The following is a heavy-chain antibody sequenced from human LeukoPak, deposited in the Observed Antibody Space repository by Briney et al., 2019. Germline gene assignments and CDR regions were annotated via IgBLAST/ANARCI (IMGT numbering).Heavy chain of an antibody. CDR3: ARSTIFGVVITYFDY. Sequence: ASVKVSCKASGYTFTSYYMHWVRQAPGQGLEWMGIINPSGGSTSYAQKFQGRVTMTRGTSTSTDYMELSSLRSEDTAVYYCARSTIFGVVITYFDYWGQGTLVTVSS. V-gene: IGHV1-46*01. D-gene: IGHD3-3*01. CDR2: INPSGGST. CDR1: GYTFTSYY. J-gene: IGHJ4*02.